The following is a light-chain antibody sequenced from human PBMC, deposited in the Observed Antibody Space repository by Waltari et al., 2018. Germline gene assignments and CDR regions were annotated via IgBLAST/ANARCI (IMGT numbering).Light chain of an antibody. Sequence: QSALTQPPSASGSPGQSVTISCTGNSSDVGGYNYLSWYQQHPGKAPKLILYEVGQRPSGVPARFSGSKSGNTASLTVSGLQAEDEADYYCSSFAGTNNFVVFGGGTKLTV. CDR3: SSFAGTNNFVV. V-gene: IGLV2-8*01. J-gene: IGLJ2*01. CDR2: EVG. CDR1: SSDVGGYNY.